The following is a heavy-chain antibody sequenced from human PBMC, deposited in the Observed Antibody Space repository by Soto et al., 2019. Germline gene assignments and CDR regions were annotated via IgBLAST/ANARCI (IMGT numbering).Heavy chain of an antibody. CDR2: IIPIFGTA. CDR3: ARENCSGSSCYARPDY. Sequence: SVEVSCKASGDTFSSYAISWVRQAPGQGLQWMGWIIPIFGTANYAQKFQGRVTITADESTSTAYMELSSLRSEDTAVYYCARENCSGSSCYARPDYWGPGTLVTVSS. D-gene: IGHD2-15*01. CDR1: GDTFSSYA. V-gene: IGHV1-69*13. J-gene: IGHJ4*02.